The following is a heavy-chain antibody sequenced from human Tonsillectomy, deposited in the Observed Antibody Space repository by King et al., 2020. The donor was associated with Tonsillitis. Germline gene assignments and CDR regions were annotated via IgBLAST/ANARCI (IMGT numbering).Heavy chain of an antibody. Sequence: QLVQSGAEVKRPGTSVKVSCKASGYTFTGYYIHWVRQAPGQGLEWMGWINPNSGATNYAQKFQGRVTMTRDTSNTAYMGLSRLRSDDTAVDYCAREPLLRYFDWQPNTRPTYSWFDPWGQGTLVTVSS. CDR1: GYTFTGYY. V-gene: IGHV1-2*02. D-gene: IGHD3-9*01. CDR3: AREPLLRYFDWQPNTRPTYSWFDP. J-gene: IGHJ5*02. CDR2: INPNSGAT.